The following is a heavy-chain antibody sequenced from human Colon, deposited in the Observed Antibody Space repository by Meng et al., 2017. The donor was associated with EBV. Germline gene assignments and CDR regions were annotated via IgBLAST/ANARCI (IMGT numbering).Heavy chain of an antibody. Sequence: EVQLVESXXGXVXXGGXLILSCAASGFTFSSYGMNWVRQAPGKGLEWVSAISGSGGATYYADSVKGRFTISRDNSKNTLYLQMSSLRADDTAVYYCAKGPQLPQYFQHWGQGTLVTVSS. J-gene: IGHJ1*01. CDR2: ISGSGGAT. V-gene: IGHV3-23*04. D-gene: IGHD2-2*01. CDR3: AKGPQLPQYFQH. CDR1: GFTFSSYG.